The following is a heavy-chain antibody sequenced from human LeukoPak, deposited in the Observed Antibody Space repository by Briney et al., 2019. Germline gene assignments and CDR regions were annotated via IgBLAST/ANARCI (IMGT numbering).Heavy chain of an antibody. CDR3: ARSMYGEGRRIIDFDY. CDR2: TRNKVNSYPT. J-gene: IGHJ4*02. V-gene: IGHV3-72*01. Sequence: PGGSLRLSCAAPGFTFSDHYIDWVRQAPGKGLEWVSRTRNKVNSYPTAYAASVTGRFTVSRNDSTHSVYLQMNSLKIEDTAVYYCARSMYGEGRRIIDFDYWGQGSLLTVSS. CDR1: GFTFSDHY. D-gene: IGHD4/OR15-4a*01.